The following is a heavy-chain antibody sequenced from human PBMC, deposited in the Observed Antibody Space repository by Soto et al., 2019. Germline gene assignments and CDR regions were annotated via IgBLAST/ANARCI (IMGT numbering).Heavy chain of an antibody. CDR2: IYWDDEK. D-gene: IGHD3-9*01. J-gene: IGHJ4*02. CDR1: GFSLSTHGVG. Sequence: QITLKESGPALVKPTQTLTLTCTFSGFSLSTHGVGVGWISQPPGKGLEGVGRIYWDDEKRYSPFLKSRLTITKNTSKNQVFLTVANIHPVDTATYYFVHSANHILTGSYFYYFDYWGQGTLVTVSS. CDR3: VHSANHILTGSYFYYFDY. V-gene: IGHV2-5*02.